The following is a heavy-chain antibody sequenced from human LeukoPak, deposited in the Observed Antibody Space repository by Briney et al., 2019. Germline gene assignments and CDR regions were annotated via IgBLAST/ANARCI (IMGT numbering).Heavy chain of an antibody. Sequence: PPETLSLAWPVAGRSLRSYCWSCIRQLAREGLGWDGCIYDSGSTDYNPSLKSRVTISVDTSKNQFSLKVSSVTAADTAVYYCAGYRYGSSLANDYWGQGILVTVSS. J-gene: IGHJ4*02. CDR1: GRSLRSYC. CDR2: IYDSGST. D-gene: IGHD3-10*01. CDR3: AGYRYGSSLANDY. V-gene: IGHV4-59*10.